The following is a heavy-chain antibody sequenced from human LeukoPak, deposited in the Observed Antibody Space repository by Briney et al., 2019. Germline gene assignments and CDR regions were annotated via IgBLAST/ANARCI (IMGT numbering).Heavy chain of an antibody. J-gene: IGHJ4*02. CDR2: ISYDGSNK. Sequence: PGGSLRLSCAASGFTFNSYGMHWVRQAPGKGMEWVAVISYDGSNKYYADSVKGRFTISRDNSKNTLYLQMNSLRAEDTAVYYCATGRYSGSYPFDYWGQGTLVTVSS. D-gene: IGHD1-26*01. V-gene: IGHV3-30*03. CDR3: ATGRYSGSYPFDY. CDR1: GFTFNSYG.